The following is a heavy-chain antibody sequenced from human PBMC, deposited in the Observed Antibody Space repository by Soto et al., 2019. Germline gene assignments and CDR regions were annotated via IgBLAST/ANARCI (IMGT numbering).Heavy chain of an antibody. CDR3: VKGGYHYFDY. CDR1: RFTFSNYG. Sequence: QVQLVESGGGVVQPGRSLRLSCAASRFTFSNYGMHWVRQTPGKGLEWVAVISYDGSNKYYADSVKGRFTISRDNSKNPLYLQMTSLRAEDTAVYYCVKGGYHYFDYWGQGTLVTVSS. J-gene: IGHJ4*02. CDR2: ISYDGSNK. V-gene: IGHV3-30*18. D-gene: IGHD5-12*01.